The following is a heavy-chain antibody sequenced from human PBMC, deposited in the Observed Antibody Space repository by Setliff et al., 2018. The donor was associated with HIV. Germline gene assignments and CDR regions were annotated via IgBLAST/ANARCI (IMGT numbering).Heavy chain of an antibody. J-gene: IGHJ4*02. Sequence: KASETLSLTCTVSGYSMSSGYYWGGIRQPPGKGLEWIGNIYHSGSTYYNPSLKSRVTISVDTSKNQFSLKLTSVTAADPAVYYCARFRTSSWGTFDYWGQGTLVTVSS. D-gene: IGHD3-16*01. CDR3: ARFRTSSWGTFDY. V-gene: IGHV4-38-2*02. CDR1: GYSMSSGYY. CDR2: IYHSGST.